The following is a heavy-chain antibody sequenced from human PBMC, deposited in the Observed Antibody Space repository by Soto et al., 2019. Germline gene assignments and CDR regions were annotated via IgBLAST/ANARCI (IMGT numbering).Heavy chain of an antibody. CDR3: ARGGSSGWPFDY. D-gene: IGHD6-19*01. Sequence: ASVKVSCKASGYTFTGYYMHWVRQAPGQGLEWMGWINPNSGGTNYAQKFQGWVTMTRDTSISTAYMELSRLRSDVTALYSCARGGSSGWPFDYWGQGTLVTVSS. V-gene: IGHV1-2*04. J-gene: IGHJ4*02. CDR1: GYTFTGYY. CDR2: INPNSGGT.